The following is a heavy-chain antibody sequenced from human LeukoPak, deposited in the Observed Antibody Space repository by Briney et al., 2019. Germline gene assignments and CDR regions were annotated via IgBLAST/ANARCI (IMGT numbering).Heavy chain of an antibody. CDR3: ARDFAFRLDY. V-gene: IGHV3-7*04. CDR1: GFTFSNYW. Sequence: GGSLRLSCAASGFTFSNYWMSWVRQAPGKGLEWVAKIKEGGSDKYYVDSLKGRFTISRDNAKNSLYLEMNSLRAEDTAVYYCARDFAFRLDYWGQGTLLTVSS. CDR2: IKEGGSDK. J-gene: IGHJ4*02. D-gene: IGHD3-10*01.